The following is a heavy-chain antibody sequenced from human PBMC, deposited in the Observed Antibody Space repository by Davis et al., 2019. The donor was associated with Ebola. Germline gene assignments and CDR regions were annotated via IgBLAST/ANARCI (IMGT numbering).Heavy chain of an antibody. D-gene: IGHD5-24*01. J-gene: IGHJ3*02. Sequence: MPSETLSLTCTVSGDSMTGYYWSWIRQSAGKGLEWIGYVYYSGSTNYNPSLKSRVTISVDTSKNQFSLKLSSVTAADTAVYYCARRTRSAMSTIFHDAFDIWGQGTMVTVSS. CDR3: ARRTRSAMSTIFHDAFDI. V-gene: IGHV4-59*08. CDR1: GDSMTGYY. CDR2: VYYSGST.